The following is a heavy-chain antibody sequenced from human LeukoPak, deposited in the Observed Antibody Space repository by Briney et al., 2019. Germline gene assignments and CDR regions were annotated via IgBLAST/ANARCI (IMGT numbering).Heavy chain of an antibody. CDR3: ARAIYGDYASTDYYYYYGLDV. D-gene: IGHD4-17*01. CDR2: ITINGGST. V-gene: IGHV3-64*01. J-gene: IGHJ6*02. CDR1: GFTFSTHA. Sequence: GGSLRLSCVASGFTFSTHAMHWVRQAPGKGLEYVSGITINGGSTYYLNSVKGRFTVSRDNSKNTLFLQMGSLRAEDMAVYYCARAIYGDYASTDYYYYYGLDVWGQGTTVTVSS.